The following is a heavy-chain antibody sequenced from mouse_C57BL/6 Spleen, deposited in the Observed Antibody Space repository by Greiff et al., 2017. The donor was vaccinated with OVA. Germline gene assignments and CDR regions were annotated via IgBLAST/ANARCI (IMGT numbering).Heavy chain of an antibody. CDR1: GFTFSDYG. J-gene: IGHJ4*01. Sequence: EVKLEESGGGLVKPGGSLKLSCAASGFTFSDYGMHWVRQAPEKGLEWVAYISSGSSTIYYADTVKGRFTISRDNAKNTLFLQKTSLRSEDTAMYYCAKTYYGFSYARDYWGQGTSVTVSS. V-gene: IGHV5-17*01. CDR2: ISSGSSTI. D-gene: IGHD2-9*01. CDR3: AKTYYGFSYARDY.